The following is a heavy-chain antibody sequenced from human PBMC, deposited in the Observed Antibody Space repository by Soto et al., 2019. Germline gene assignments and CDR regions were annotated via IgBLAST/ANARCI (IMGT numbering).Heavy chain of an antibody. CDR3: ARGFQVQVAPLSISCYYGMDV. CDR1: GFTFSTYR. J-gene: IGHJ6*02. Sequence: GGSLRLSCAASGFTFSTYRMHWVRQAPGKGLEWVSRINSDVSTTTYADSVKGRFTISRDNAKNTLHLQMNSLRPEDTAVYFCARGFQVQVAPLSISCYYGMDVWGQGTTVTVSS. D-gene: IGHD5-12*01. CDR2: INSDVSTT. V-gene: IGHV3-74*01.